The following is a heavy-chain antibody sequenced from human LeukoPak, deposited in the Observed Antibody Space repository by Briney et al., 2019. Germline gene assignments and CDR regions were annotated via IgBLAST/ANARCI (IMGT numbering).Heavy chain of an antibody. V-gene: IGHV3-66*01. CDR2: IYSGGST. CDR3: ARVTGRYWTKRSYYFDY. Sequence: GGSLRLSCAASGFTVSSNYMSWVRQAPGKGLEWVSVIYSGGSTYYAASVKGRFTISRDNSKNTLHLQMNSLRAEDTAVYYCARVTGRYWTKRSYYFDYWGQGTLVTVSS. J-gene: IGHJ4*02. D-gene: IGHD1-26*01. CDR1: GFTVSSNY.